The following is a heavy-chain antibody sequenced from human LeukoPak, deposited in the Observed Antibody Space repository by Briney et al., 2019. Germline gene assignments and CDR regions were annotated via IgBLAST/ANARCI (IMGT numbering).Heavy chain of an antibody. Sequence: GGSLRLSCAASGFTFSSYAMSWVRQAPGKGLEWVSAISGSGGSTYYADSVKGRFAISRDNSKNTLYLQMNSLRAEDTAVYYCAKVSRYYYGMDVWGQGTTVTVSS. CDR1: GFTFSSYA. J-gene: IGHJ6*02. CDR3: AKVSRYYYGMDV. CDR2: ISGSGGST. V-gene: IGHV3-23*01.